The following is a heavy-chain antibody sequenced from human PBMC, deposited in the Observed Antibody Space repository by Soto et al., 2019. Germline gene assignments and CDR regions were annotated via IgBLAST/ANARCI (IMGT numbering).Heavy chain of an antibody. J-gene: IGHJ2*01. CDR3: ARDAVAATWYFDI. CDR1: GFAFGSYW. CDR2: INSDGSDT. V-gene: IGHV3-74*01. Sequence: EVQLVESGGGLVQPGGSLRLSCAASGFAFGSYWMHWVRQAPGKGLVWVARINSDGSDTSYANSVKGRFTISRDNGKNTVSLQMNSLRDEDTAVSFCARDAVAATWYFDIWGRGTLVAVSS. D-gene: IGHD6-19*01.